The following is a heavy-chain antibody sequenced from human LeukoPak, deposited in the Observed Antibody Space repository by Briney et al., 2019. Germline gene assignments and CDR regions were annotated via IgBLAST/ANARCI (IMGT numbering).Heavy chain of an antibody. V-gene: IGHV4-39*01. J-gene: IGHJ3*02. Sequence: PSETLSLTCTVSGGSISSSSYYWGWIRQPPGKGLEWIGSIYYSGSTYYNPSLKSRVTISVDTSTNQFSLKLSSVTAADTAVYYCASPKGYGGAFDIWGQGTMVTVSS. CDR3: ASPKGYGGAFDI. D-gene: IGHD5-12*01. CDR2: IYYSGST. CDR1: GGSISSSSYY.